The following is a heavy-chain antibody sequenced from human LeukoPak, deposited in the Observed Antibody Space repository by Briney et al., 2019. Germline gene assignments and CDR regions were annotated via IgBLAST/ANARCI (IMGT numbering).Heavy chain of an antibody. CDR3: APLDSSGWYEDYYYGMDV. D-gene: IGHD6-19*01. Sequence: SVKVSCKASGGTFSSYAISWVRQAPGQGLEWMGRIIPILGIANYAQKFQGRVTITADKSTSTAYMELSSLRSEDTAVYYCAPLDSSGWYEDYYYGMDVWGQGTTVTVSS. J-gene: IGHJ6*02. V-gene: IGHV1-69*04. CDR1: GGTFSSYA. CDR2: IIPILGIA.